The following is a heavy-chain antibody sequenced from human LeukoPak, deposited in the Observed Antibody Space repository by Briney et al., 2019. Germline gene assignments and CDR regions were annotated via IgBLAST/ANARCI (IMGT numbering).Heavy chain of an antibody. CDR2: ISYDGSNK. Sequence: GRSLRLSCAASGFTFSSYGMHWVRQAPGKGLEWVAVISYDGSNKYYVDSVKGRFTISRDTSKNTLYLQMNSLRAEDTAVYYCAKTRGYSYGYLYFDYWGQGTLVTVSS. CDR3: AKTRGYSYGYLYFDY. V-gene: IGHV3-30*18. CDR1: GFTFSSYG. J-gene: IGHJ4*02. D-gene: IGHD5-18*01.